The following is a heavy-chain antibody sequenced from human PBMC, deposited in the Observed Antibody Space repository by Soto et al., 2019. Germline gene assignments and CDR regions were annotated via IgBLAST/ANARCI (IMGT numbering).Heavy chain of an antibody. V-gene: IGHV3-30*18. Sequence: VQLVESGGGVVQPGRSLRLSCRVSGFTFNNSRMHWVRQAPGKGLEWMAVISYDGSDKYYADSVKGRVIISRDNSKNTLNLEMNSLRAEDTAIYYCVKDRVPGAYGNYYGMDVWGQGTTVTVSS. CDR3: VKDRVPGAYGNYYGMDV. J-gene: IGHJ6*02. CDR2: ISYDGSDK. CDR1: GFTFNNSR. D-gene: IGHD5-12*01.